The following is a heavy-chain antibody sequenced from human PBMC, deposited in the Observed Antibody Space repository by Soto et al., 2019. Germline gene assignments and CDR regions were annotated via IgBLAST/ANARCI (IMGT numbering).Heavy chain of an antibody. CDR2: ISAYNGKT. CDR3: AREDWEGAIAVNNWFDP. J-gene: IGHJ5*02. CDR1: GGTFSSYA. Sequence: GASVKVSCKASGGTFSSYAISWVRQAPGQGLEWMGWISAYNGKTNYAQKLQGRVTMTTGTSTSTAYMELSRLRSDDTAVYYCAREDWEGAIAVNNWFDPWGQGTLVTVSS. V-gene: IGHV1-18*01. D-gene: IGHD6-19*01.